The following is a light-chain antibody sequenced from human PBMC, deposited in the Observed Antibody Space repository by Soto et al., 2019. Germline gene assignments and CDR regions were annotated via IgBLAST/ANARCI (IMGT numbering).Light chain of an antibody. CDR1: SSNIGNNF. Sequence: QAVVTQPPSVSAAPGQMVTISCSGSSSNIGNNFLSWYQRLPGTAPKLLIYENNKRPSGIPDRFSGSKSDTSATLGITGLQTGDEADYYCGTWDGSLSAWVFGGGTKVTVL. V-gene: IGLV1-51*01. CDR2: ENN. CDR3: GTWDGSLSAWV. J-gene: IGLJ3*02.